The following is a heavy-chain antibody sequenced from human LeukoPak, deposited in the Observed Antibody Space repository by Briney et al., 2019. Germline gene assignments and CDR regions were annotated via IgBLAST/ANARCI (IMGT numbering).Heavy chain of an antibody. D-gene: IGHD6-13*01. Sequence: GGSLRLSCAASGFTFSSYAMHWVRQAPGKGLEWVAVISYDGSNKYYADSVKGRFIISRDNAKNSLYLQMNSLRAEDTAVYYCATSRGSWPDYFDYWGQGTLVTVSS. J-gene: IGHJ4*02. CDR2: ISYDGSNK. CDR1: GFTFSSYA. CDR3: ATSRGSWPDYFDY. V-gene: IGHV3-30*04.